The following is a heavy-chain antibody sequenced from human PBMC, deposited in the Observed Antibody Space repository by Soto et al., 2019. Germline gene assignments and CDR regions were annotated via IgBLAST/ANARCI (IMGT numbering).Heavy chain of an antibody. V-gene: IGHV4-30-4*01. CDR3: ARALDSSGYSYYFDY. CDR2: IYYSGST. J-gene: IGHJ4*02. D-gene: IGHD3-22*01. Sequence: SETLSLTCTVSGGSISSGDYYWSWIRQPPGKGLEWIGYIYYSGSTYYNPPLKSRVTISVDTSKNQFSLKLSSVTAADTAVYYCARALDSSGYSYYFDYWGQGTLVTVSS. CDR1: GGSISSGDYY.